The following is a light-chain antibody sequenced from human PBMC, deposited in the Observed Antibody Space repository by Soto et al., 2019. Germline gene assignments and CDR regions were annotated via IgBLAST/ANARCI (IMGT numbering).Light chain of an antibody. Sequence: DIQMTQSPSSLSASAGDTVTITCRARQNIADYLSWYQQTPGKAPKLLIYYSSILHDGVSSRFSGDGSGTAFTRTITGLQPEDFATYYCLQTFNTHITFGGGTPVEVK. CDR2: YSS. CDR3: LQTFNTHIT. CDR1: QNIADY. J-gene: IGKJ4*01. V-gene: IGKV1-39*01.